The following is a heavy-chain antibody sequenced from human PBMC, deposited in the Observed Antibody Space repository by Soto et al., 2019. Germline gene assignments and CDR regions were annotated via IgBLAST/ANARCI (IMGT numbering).Heavy chain of an antibody. Sequence: PSETLSLTCTVSGGSISSYYWSWIRQPPGKGLEWIGYIYYSGSTNYNPSLKSRVTISVDTSKNQFSLKLSSVTAADTAVYYCARDGIAAVFDYWGQGTLVTVPS. CDR3: ARDGIAAVFDY. D-gene: IGHD6-6*01. V-gene: IGHV4-59*01. CDR1: GGSISSYY. CDR2: IYYSGST. J-gene: IGHJ4*02.